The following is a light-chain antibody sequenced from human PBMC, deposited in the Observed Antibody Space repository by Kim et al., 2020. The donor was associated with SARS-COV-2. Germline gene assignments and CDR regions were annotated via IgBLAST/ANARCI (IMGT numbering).Light chain of an antibody. J-gene: IGLJ3*02. Sequence: VSPGQTASITCSGDRLGDKYACWYQQKPGQSPVLVIYQDSKRPSGIPERFSGSNSGNTATLTISGTQAMDEADYYCQAWDSSTWVFGGGTQLTVL. CDR2: QDS. CDR1: RLGDKY. CDR3: QAWDSSTWV. V-gene: IGLV3-1*01.